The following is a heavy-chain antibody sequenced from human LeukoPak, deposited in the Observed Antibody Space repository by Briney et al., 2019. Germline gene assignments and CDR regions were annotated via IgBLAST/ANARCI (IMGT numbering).Heavy chain of an antibody. Sequence: PSETLSLTCTVSGGSISSYYWSWIRQPPGKGLEWIGYIYYSGSTNYNPSLKSRVTISVDTSKNQFPLKLSSVTAADTAVYYCAEFPIVGATVSLYWGQGTLVTVSP. D-gene: IGHD1-26*01. CDR2: IYYSGST. CDR3: AEFPIVGATVSLY. CDR1: GGSISSYY. J-gene: IGHJ4*02. V-gene: IGHV4-59*01.